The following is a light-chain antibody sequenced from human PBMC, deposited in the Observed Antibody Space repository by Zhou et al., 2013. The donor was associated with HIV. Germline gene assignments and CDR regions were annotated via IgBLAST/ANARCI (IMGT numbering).Light chain of an antibody. CDR1: QDIRDD. V-gene: IGKV1-6*01. Sequence: AIQMTQSPSSLSASIGDRVSITCRASQDIRDDLAWYQQKPGTVPKLLIQSGVPSRFSGYGSGTDFTLTINGLRPEDFATYYCLHDNNYPRTFGQGTRLEIK. CDR3: LHDNNYPRT. J-gene: IGKJ2*01.